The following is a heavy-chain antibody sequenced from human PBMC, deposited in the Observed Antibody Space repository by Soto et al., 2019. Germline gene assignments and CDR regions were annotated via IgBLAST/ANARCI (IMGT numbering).Heavy chain of an antibody. CDR3: ARRVFS. Sequence: QVQLQESGPGLVKPSQTLSLTCTVSGGSISSGGYYWTWIRQHPGKGLEWIGYIYYSGSTYYNPSLTSQVTLPVDTSKSQFSLQLSSVTAADTAVYYCARRVFSWGQGTLVTVSS. J-gene: IGHJ5*02. V-gene: IGHV4-31*01. CDR1: GGSISSGGYY. CDR2: IYYSGST. D-gene: IGHD3-10*02.